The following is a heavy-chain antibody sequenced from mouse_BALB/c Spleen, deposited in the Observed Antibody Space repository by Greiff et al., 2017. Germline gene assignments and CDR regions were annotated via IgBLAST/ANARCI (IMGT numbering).Heavy chain of an antibody. CDR1: GFTFSSYG. V-gene: IGHV5-6-3*01. J-gene: IGHJ3*01. D-gene: IGHD2-1*01. CDR3: AREGNYVGFAY. Sequence: EVKLVESGGGLVQPGGSLKLSCAASGFTFSSYGMSWVRQTPDKRLELVATINSNGGSTYYPDSVKGRFTISRDNAKNTLYLQMSSLKSEDTAMYYCAREGNYVGFAYWGQGTLVTVSA. CDR2: INSNGGST.